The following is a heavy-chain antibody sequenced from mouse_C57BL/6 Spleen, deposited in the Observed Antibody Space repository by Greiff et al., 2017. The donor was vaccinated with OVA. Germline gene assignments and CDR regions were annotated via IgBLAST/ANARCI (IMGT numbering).Heavy chain of an antibody. D-gene: IGHD1-1*01. V-gene: IGHV1-64*01. Sequence: QVHVKQSGAELVKPGASVKLSCKASGYTFTSYWMHWVKQRPGQGLEWIGMIHPNSGSTNYNEKFKSKATLTVDKSSSTAYMQLSSLTSEDSAVYYCARTYGSSYWGQGTLVTVSA. CDR3: ARTYGSSY. J-gene: IGHJ3*01. CDR2: IHPNSGST. CDR1: GYTFTSYW.